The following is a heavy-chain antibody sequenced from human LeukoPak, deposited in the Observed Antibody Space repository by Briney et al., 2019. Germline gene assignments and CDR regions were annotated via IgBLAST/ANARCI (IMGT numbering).Heavy chain of an antibody. CDR3: ARDRPKITIFGVVHRQPGDY. CDR2: ISSSSTI. V-gene: IGHV3-48*02. D-gene: IGHD3-3*01. J-gene: IGHJ4*02. Sequence: GGSPRLSCAASGFTFSSYSMNWVRQAPGKGLEWVSYISSSSTIYYADSVEGRFTITRDNAKNSLYLQMNSLRDEDTAVYYCARDRPKITIFGVVHRQPGDYWGQGTLVTVSS. CDR1: GFTFSSYS.